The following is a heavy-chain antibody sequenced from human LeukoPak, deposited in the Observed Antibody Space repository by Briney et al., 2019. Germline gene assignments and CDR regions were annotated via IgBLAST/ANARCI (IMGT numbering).Heavy chain of an antibody. D-gene: IGHD1-7*01. Sequence: KVSCKVSGYTFTDYYMHWVQQAPGKGLEWMGLVDPEDGETIYAEKFQGRVTITADTSTDTAYMELSSLRSEDTAVYYCATQTSELELQAFDYWGQGTLVTVSS. CDR1: GYTFTDYY. V-gene: IGHV1-69-2*01. CDR3: ATQTSELELQAFDY. CDR2: VDPEDGET. J-gene: IGHJ4*02.